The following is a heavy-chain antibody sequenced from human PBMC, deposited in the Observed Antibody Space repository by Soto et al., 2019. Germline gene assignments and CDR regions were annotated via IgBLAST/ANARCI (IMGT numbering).Heavy chain of an antibody. CDR2: INPGGGSA. J-gene: IGHJ6*02. CDR3: ARDSSGWSLNGLDV. Sequence: QVDLVQSGAEVKKPGASVTISCNASGSAITRYYLHWVRQAPGRGLEWMGIINPGGGSASYAQKFQDRVTIDKDTSTGTVYMDLRSLRTEDTAVYYCARDSSGWSLNGLDVWGQGTTVNVSS. D-gene: IGHD6-19*01. CDR1: GSAITRYY. V-gene: IGHV1-46*01.